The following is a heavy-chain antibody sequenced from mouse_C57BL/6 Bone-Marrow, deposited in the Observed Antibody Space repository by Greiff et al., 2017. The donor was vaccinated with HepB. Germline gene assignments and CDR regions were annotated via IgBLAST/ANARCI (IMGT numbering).Heavy chain of an antibody. CDR3: AREGMITGPYYFDY. D-gene: IGHD2-4*01. J-gene: IGHJ2*01. V-gene: IGHV5-4*01. CDR1: GFTFSSYA. CDR2: ISDGGSYT. Sequence: EVQGVESGGGLVKPGGSLKLSCAASGFTFSSYAMSWVRQTPEKRLEWVATISDGGSYTYYPDNVKGRFTISRDNAKNNLYLQMSHLKSEDTAMYYCAREGMITGPYYFDYWGQGTTLTVSS.